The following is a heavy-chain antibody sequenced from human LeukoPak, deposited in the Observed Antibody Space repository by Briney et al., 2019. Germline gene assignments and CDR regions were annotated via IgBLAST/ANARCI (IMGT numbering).Heavy chain of an antibody. J-gene: IGHJ4*02. CDR1: GLTFSSYG. CDR3: GKGNTASRPGFVD. CDR2: ISGSGDSV. V-gene: IGHV3-23*01. Sequence: TGGSLRLSCAASGLTFSSYGMSWVRQAPGKGLEWLSSISGSGDSVFYADSVKGRFTISRDNSLNTLHLQMNSLRAEDTAFYYCGKGNTASRPGFVDWGQGTLVTVSS. D-gene: IGHD5-18*01.